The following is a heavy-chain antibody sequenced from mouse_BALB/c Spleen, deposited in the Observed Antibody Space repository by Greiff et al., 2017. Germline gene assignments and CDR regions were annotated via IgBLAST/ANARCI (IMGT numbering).Heavy chain of an antibody. J-gene: IGHJ2*01. CDR1: GFSLTGYG. CDR2: IWGDGST. D-gene: IGHD1-1*01. CDR3: AREGYYGCFDY. Sequence: QVQLQQSGPGLVAPSQSLSITCTVSGFSLTGYGVNWVRQPPGKGLEWLGMIWGDGSTDYNSALKSRLSISKDNSKSQVFLKMNSLQTDDTARYYWAREGYYGCFDYWGQGTTLTVSS. V-gene: IGHV2-6-7*01.